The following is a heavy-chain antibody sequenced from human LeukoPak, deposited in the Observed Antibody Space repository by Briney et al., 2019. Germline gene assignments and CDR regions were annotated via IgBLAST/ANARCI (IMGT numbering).Heavy chain of an antibody. J-gene: IGHJ4*02. V-gene: IGHV4-59*01. CDR2: IYYSGST. CDR3: VRGSVKFDY. CDR1: GGSFSGYY. Sequence: SETLSLTCAVYGGSFSGYYWSWIRQPPGKGLAWIGYIYYSGSTNYNPSLKSRVTISVDTSKNQFSLKLNSVTAADTAVYYCVRGSVKFDYWGQGTLVTVSS. D-gene: IGHD6-19*01.